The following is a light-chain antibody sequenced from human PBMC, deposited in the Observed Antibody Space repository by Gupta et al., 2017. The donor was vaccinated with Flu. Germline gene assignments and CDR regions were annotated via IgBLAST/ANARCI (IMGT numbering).Light chain of an antibody. CDR1: QDSSSY. CDR3: QQYYSYPRS. CDR2: AVS. Sequence: IRMTQSPSSFSASKGDRVNITCRASQDSSSYLAWYQQKPGKAPKVLIYAVSTLQGGVPSRFSGSGSGADFSLTVSCLQSEDFATYYCQQYYSYPRSFGQGTKLE. V-gene: IGKV1-8*01. J-gene: IGKJ2*03.